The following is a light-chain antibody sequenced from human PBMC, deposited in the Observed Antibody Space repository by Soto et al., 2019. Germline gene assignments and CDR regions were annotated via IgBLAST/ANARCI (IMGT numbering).Light chain of an antibody. CDR2: ENN. CDR3: GTWDSSLSAGRV. CDR1: SSNIGNNY. Sequence: QSVLTQPPSVSAAPGQKVTISCSGSSSNIGNNYVSWYQQLPGTAPKLLIYENNKRPSGIPDRFSGSKSGTPATLGITGLQTGDEADYYCGTWDSSLSAGRVFGXGTKVTVL. J-gene: IGLJ1*01. V-gene: IGLV1-51*02.